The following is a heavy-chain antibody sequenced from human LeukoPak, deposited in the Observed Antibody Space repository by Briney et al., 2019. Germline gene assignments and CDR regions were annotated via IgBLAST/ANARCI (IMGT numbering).Heavy chain of an antibody. Sequence: SQTLSLTFAISGDSVSSNSAAWNWISQSPSRGLEWLGRTYYRSKRYNDYAVYVKSRITINADTSKNQFSLQLDSVTPEDTAVYYCARDLSPRFDYWGQGTLVTVSS. D-gene: IGHD5/OR15-5a*01. CDR2: TYYRSKRYN. CDR3: ARDLSPRFDY. J-gene: IGHJ4*02. V-gene: IGHV6-1*01. CDR1: GDSVSSNSAA.